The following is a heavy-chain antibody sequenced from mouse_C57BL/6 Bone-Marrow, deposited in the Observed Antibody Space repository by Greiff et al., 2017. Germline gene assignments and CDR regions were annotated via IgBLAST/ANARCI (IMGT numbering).Heavy chain of an antibody. CDR2: INPGSGGT. Sequence: VQLQQSGAELVRPGTSVKVSCTASGYAFTDDLIEWVKQRPGQGLEWIGVINPGSGGTNYNEKFKGKATMTADKSSSTAYMQLSSLTSEDSAVYFFARIYPWFAYWGQGTLVTGSA. V-gene: IGHV1-54*01. D-gene: IGHD2-3*01. CDR3: ARIYPWFAY. J-gene: IGHJ3*01. CDR1: GYAFTDDL.